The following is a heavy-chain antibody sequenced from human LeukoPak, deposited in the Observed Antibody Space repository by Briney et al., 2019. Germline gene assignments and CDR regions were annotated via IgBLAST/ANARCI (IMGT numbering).Heavy chain of an antibody. V-gene: IGHV1-18*01. CDR3: ARLTGYFRYYYYYYMDV. CDR1: GYTFTSYG. J-gene: IGHJ6*03. CDR2: ISAYNGNT. D-gene: IGHD3-9*01. Sequence: GASVTVSCKASGYTFTSYGISWVRQATGQGLEWMGWISAYNGNTNYAQKLQGRVTMTTDTSTSTAYMELRSLRSDDTAVYYCARLTGYFRYYYYYYMDVWGKGTTVTISS.